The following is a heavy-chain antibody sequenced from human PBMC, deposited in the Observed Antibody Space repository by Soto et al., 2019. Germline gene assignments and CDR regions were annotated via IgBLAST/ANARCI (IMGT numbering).Heavy chain of an antibody. V-gene: IGHV4-61*01. CDR2: IYYSGST. D-gene: IGHD1-26*01. J-gene: IGHJ4*02. Sequence: PSETLSLTCTVSGGSVSSGSYYWSWIRQPPGKGLEWIGYIYYSGSTNYNPSLKSRVTISVDTSKNQFSLKLSSVTAADTAVYYCARGMKWELLPSHFDYWGQGTLVTAPQ. CDR3: ARGMKWELLPSHFDY. CDR1: GGSVSSGSYY.